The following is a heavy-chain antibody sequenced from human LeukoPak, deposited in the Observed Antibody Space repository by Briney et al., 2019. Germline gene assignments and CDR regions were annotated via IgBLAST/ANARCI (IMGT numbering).Heavy chain of an antibody. D-gene: IGHD2-15*01. V-gene: IGHV3-13*01. CDR2: IDTVGGT. Sequence: GGSLRLSCAASGFTFSNYDVYWVRQVRGKSLEWVSAIDTVGGTSYSGSVRGRFTISRENAKDSSYLQMNSLRAEDTAIYYCAREAAGGGLTPFDIWGQGTMVTVSS. CDR1: GFTFSNYD. CDR3: AREAAGGGLTPFDI. J-gene: IGHJ3*02.